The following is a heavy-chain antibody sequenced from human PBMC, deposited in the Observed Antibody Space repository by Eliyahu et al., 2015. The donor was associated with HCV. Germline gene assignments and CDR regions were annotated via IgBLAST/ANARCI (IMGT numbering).Heavy chain of an antibody. Sequence: QLQVQESGPGLVKPSETLSLICTVSGGSIFTTSHYWGWIRQSPGKGLEWIGSIYYSGSTYYNPSLKSRVTISLDTSKNQLSLELSSVTAADTAMYYCTRQGGSGSNWFDPWGQGTLVTVSS. CDR2: IYYSGST. J-gene: IGHJ5*02. D-gene: IGHD3-10*01. CDR1: GGSIFTTSHY. CDR3: TRQGGSGSNWFDP. V-gene: IGHV4-39*01.